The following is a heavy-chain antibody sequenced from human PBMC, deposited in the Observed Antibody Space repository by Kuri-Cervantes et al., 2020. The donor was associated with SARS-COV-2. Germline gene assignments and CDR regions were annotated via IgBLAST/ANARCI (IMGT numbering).Heavy chain of an antibody. CDR3: ARDLPSDYTYYYYYMDV. V-gene: IGHV4-61*02. CDR2: IYTSGST. CDR1: GGSININGYY. D-gene: IGHD4/OR15-4a*01. J-gene: IGHJ6*03. Sequence: SETLSLTCTVSGGSININGYYWSWIRQPAGKGLEWIGRIYTSGSTNYNPSLKSRVTMSVDTSKNQFSLKLSSVTAADTAVYYCARDLPSDYTYYYYYMDVWGKGTTVTVSS.